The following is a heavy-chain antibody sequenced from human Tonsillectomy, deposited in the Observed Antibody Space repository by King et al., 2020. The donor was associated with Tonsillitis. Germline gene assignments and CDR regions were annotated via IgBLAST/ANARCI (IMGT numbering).Heavy chain of an antibody. CDR1: GFTFSIYD. J-gene: IGHJ6*02. CDR3: ARVWAATARVGGMDV. Sequence: VQLVESGGGLVKPGGSLRLSCAASGFTFSIYDMNWVRQAPGKGLEWVSYINRGSSHIYYADSVKGRFTISRDNARNSLFLQMNSLRAEDTAVYYCARVWAATARVGGMDVWGQGTTVTVSS. V-gene: IGHV3-21*04. D-gene: IGHD6-13*01. CDR2: INRGSSHI.